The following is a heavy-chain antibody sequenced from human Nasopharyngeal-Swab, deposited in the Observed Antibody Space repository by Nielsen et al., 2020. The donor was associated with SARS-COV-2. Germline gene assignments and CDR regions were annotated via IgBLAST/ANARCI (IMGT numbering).Heavy chain of an antibody. CDR2: INAGNGNT. CDR3: ARDRGRSEDSSSWVGGYYYYYYMYV. CDR1: GYTFTSYA. Sequence: ASVKVSCKASGYTFTSYAMHWVRQAPGQRLEWMGWINAGNGNTKYSQKFQGRVTITRDTSASTAYMELSSLRSEDTAVYYCARDRGRSEDSSSWVGGYYYYYYMYVWGKWTTVTVSS. V-gene: IGHV1-3*01. J-gene: IGHJ6*03. D-gene: IGHD6-6*01.